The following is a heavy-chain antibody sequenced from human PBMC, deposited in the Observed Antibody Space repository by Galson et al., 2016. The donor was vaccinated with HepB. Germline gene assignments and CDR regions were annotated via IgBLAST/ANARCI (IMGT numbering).Heavy chain of an antibody. D-gene: IGHD3-22*01. CDR1: GFTFSDHY. Sequence: SLRLSCAVSGFTFSDHYMDWVRQAPGKGLEWVGRSRNKRKGYTKDYVASVTGRFSISRDDSRKSVYLHMSSLRIEDTAVYYCARGRPGYDRSGYYYVTHEFWGHGTLVTVSS. V-gene: IGHV3-72*01. CDR3: ARGRPGYDRSGYYYVTHEF. CDR2: SRNKRKGYTK. J-gene: IGHJ4*01.